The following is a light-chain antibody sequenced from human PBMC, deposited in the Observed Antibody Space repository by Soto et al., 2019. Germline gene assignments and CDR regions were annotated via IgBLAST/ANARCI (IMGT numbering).Light chain of an antibody. CDR1: QSVSSSY. V-gene: IGKV3-20*01. Sequence: EIVLTQSPGTLSLSPGERATLSCRASQSVSSSYLAWYQQKPGLAPRLLMYGASSRATGIPDRFIGSGSGTDFTLTISRVEPEDFAVYYCQQYGSSPWTFGQGTKVEIK. J-gene: IGKJ1*01. CDR2: GAS. CDR3: QQYGSSPWT.